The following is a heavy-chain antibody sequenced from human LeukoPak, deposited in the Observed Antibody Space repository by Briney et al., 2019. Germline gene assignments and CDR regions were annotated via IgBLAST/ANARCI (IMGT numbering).Heavy chain of an antibody. CDR3: AKGTAAAGTRWFDP. CDR1: ESTFDHA. D-gene: IGHD6-13*01. Sequence: PGGSLRLSCTASESTFDHAMHWVRQTPGKGLEWVSGIGWNSARTGYADSVRGRFTISRDNAKNSLYLQMNSLRAEDTAVYYCAKGTAAAGTRWFDPWGQGTLVTVSS. V-gene: IGHV3-9*01. J-gene: IGHJ5*02. CDR2: IGWNSART.